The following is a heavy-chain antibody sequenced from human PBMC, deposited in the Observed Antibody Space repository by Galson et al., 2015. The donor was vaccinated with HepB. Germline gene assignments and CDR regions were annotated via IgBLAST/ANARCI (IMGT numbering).Heavy chain of an antibody. D-gene: IGHD6-19*01. CDR3: AKLAVAGTYDY. J-gene: IGHJ4*02. Sequence: SLRLSCAASGFTFDDYAMHWVRHAPGKGLEWVSGIRWNSGSIGYADSVKGRFTISRDNAKNSLYLQMNSLRAEDTALYYCAKLAVAGTYDYWGQGTLVTVSS. CDR2: IRWNSGSI. CDR1: GFTFDDYA. V-gene: IGHV3-9*01.